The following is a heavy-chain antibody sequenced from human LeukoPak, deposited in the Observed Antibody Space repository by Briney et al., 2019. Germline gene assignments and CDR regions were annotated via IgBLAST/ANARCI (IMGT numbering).Heavy chain of an antibody. CDR1: GYTFTGYY. CDR2: INPNSGGT. J-gene: IGHJ4*02. CDR3: ARVPQQQLVERYFDY. Sequence: ASVKVSCKASGYTFTGYYMHWVRQAPGQRLEWMGWINPNSGGTNYAQKFQGRVTLTRDTSISTAYMELSRLRSDDTAVYYCARVPQQQLVERYFDYWGQGTLVTVSS. V-gene: IGHV1-2*02. D-gene: IGHD6-13*01.